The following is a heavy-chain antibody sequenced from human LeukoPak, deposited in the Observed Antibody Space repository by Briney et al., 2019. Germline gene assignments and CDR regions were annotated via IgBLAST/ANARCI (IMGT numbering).Heavy chain of an antibody. V-gene: IGHV4-59*08. CDR1: GGSISSYY. CDR3: SRLRTAFGWFDP. Sequence: SETLSLTCTVSGGSISSYYWSWIRQPPGRGLEWIGYVFYSGITNYNPSLKSRVTISVDTSRNQFSLKLSSVTAADTAVYYCSRLRTAFGWFDPWGQGTLVTVSS. D-gene: IGHD3-16*01. J-gene: IGHJ5*02. CDR2: VFYSGIT.